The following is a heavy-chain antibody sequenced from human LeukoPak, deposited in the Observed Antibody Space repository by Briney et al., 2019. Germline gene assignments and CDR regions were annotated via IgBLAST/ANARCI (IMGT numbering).Heavy chain of an antibody. V-gene: IGHV1-69*04. CDR3: ARDHCTPGTCLGGH. CDR1: GDTFIPYT. CDR2: IIPSLDVA. J-gene: IGHJ4*02. Sequence: GASVKVTCKASGDTFIPYTFSWVRQAPGQGLEWIGRIIPSLDVANYAQKFQGRVTLSVDRDTATTYMEETSLRSEDTAIYYCARDHCTPGTCLGGHWGQGTLVTVSS. D-gene: IGHD2-15*01.